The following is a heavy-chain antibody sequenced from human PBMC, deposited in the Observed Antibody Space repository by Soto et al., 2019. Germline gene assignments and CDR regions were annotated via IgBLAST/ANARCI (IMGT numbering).Heavy chain of an antibody. V-gene: IGHV1-69*04. CDR1: GGTFSSYT. Sequence: SVKVSCKASGGTFSSYTISWVRQAPGQGLEWMGRIIPILGIANYAQKFQGRVTITADKSTSTAYMELSSLRSEDTAVYYCARDRFTAAAGPHGAFDIWGQGTMVTVSS. J-gene: IGHJ3*02. D-gene: IGHD6-13*01. CDR3: ARDRFTAAAGPHGAFDI. CDR2: IIPILGIA.